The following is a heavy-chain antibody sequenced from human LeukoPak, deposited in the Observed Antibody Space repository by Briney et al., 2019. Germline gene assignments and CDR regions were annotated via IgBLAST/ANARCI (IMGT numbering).Heavy chain of an antibody. D-gene: IGHD3-22*01. V-gene: IGHV3-48*03. CDR3: AKELTPDRSGFDAFDL. CDR1: GFSVSTYE. J-gene: IGHJ3*01. Sequence: GGSLRLSCAASGFSVSTYEMDWVRQAPGKGLEWISYMGGSGNTIYYSDSVKGRFTISRDNAKNSLYLQMNSLRVEDTAVYYCAKELTPDRSGFDAFDLWGKGTMVTVSS. CDR2: MGGSGNTI.